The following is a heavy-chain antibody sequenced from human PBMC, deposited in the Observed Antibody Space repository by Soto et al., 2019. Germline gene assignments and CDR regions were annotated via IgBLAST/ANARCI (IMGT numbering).Heavy chain of an antibody. V-gene: IGHV3-30*18. Sequence: HPGGSLRLSCAASGFTFSSYGMHWVRQAPGKGLEWVAVISYDGSNKYYADSVKGRFTISRDNSKNTLYLQMNSLRAEDTAVYYCAKDSRVLYSSSWYEVGNFDYWGQGTLVTVSS. CDR3: AKDSRVLYSSSWYEVGNFDY. D-gene: IGHD6-13*01. J-gene: IGHJ4*02. CDR2: ISYDGSNK. CDR1: GFTFSSYG.